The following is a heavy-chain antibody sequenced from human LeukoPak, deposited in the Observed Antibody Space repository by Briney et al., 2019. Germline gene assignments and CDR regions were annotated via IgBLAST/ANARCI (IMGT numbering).Heavy chain of an antibody. Sequence: GGSLRLSCAASGFTFSSYSMNWVRQAPGKGLEWVSGINWNGGSTGYADSVKGRFTISRDNAKNSLYLQMNSLRAEDTALYHCARVRATVTTLHYYYYYYMDVWGKGTTVTISS. CDR1: GFTFSSYS. CDR3: ARVRATVTTLHYYYYYYMDV. CDR2: INWNGGST. V-gene: IGHV3-20*01. J-gene: IGHJ6*03. D-gene: IGHD4-17*01.